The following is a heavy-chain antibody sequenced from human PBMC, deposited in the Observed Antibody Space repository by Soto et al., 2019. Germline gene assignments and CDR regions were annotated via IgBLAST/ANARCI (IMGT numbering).Heavy chain of an antibody. V-gene: IGHV1-3*05. CDR2: IKADNGDT. J-gene: IGHJ4*02. CDR1: GYIFADYA. Sequence: HIVQSGPEEKSPGASVKLSCTTSGYIFADYAIHWVRQAPGQGLEWVGWIKADNGDTRYSPKFQGRVIITRVISASTSYMELSDLRSTHTGVLSCATSHCACWGRGSIMTVS. CDR3: ATSHCAC.